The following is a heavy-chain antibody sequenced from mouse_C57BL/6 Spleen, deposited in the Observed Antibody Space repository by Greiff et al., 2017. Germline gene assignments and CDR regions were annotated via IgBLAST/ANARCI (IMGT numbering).Heavy chain of an antibody. V-gene: IGHV1-7*01. J-gene: IGHJ2*01. CDR2: INPSSGDT. Sequence: QVQLQQSGAELAKPGASVKLPCKASGYTFTSYWMHWVKQRPGQGLEWIGDINPSSGDTKYNQKFKDKATLTADKSSSTAYMQLSSLTYEDSAVYYCGVITTVVASDDWGQGTTLTVSS. CDR3: GVITTVVASDD. D-gene: IGHD1-1*01. CDR1: GYTFTSYW.